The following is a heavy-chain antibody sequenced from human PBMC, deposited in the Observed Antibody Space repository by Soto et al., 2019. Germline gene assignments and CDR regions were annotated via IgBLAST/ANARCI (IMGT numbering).Heavy chain of an antibody. Sequence: GGSLRLSCTASGFTFGDYAMSWVRQAPGKGLEWVGFIRSKAYGGTTEYAASVKGRFTISRDDSKSIAYLQMNSLKTEDTAVYYCTRVGWYYFDYWGQGTLVTVSS. CDR2: IRSKAYGGTT. J-gene: IGHJ4*02. CDR1: GFTFGDYA. D-gene: IGHD6-19*01. V-gene: IGHV3-49*04. CDR3: TRVGWYYFDY.